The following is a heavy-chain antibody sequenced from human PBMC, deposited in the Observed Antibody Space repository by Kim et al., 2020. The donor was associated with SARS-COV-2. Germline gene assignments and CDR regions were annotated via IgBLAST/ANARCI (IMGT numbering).Heavy chain of an antibody. CDR1: GGTFSSYA. V-gene: IGHV1-69*04. CDR3: ARDAPSSIAALASDY. CDR2: IIPILGIA. Sequence: SVKVSCKASGGTFSSYAISWVRQAPGQGLEWMGRIIPILGIANYAQKFQGRVTITADKSTSTAYMELSSLRSEDTAVYYCARDAPSSIAALASDYWGQGTLVTVSS. J-gene: IGHJ4*02. D-gene: IGHD6-6*01.